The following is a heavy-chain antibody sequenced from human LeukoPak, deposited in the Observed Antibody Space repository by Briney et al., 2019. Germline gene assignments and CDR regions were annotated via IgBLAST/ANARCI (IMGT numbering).Heavy chain of an antibody. CDR2: MYYTGTT. D-gene: IGHD5-12*01. CDR3: ARSVSAYAGRGWFDP. Sequence: SETLSLTCSVSGGSIRSLGYSWGWIRQPPGKGLKWIASMYYTGTTYYNPSLKSRVTMSVDTSKNQFSLNLTSVTAADTAVFYCARSVSAYAGRGWFDPWGQGTLVTVSS. V-gene: IGHV4-39*07. CDR1: GGSIRSLGYS. J-gene: IGHJ5*02.